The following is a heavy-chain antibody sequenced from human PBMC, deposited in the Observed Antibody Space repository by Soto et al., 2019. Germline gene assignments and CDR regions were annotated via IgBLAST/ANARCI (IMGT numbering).Heavy chain of an antibody. CDR3: TKGVVVITSYFQH. J-gene: IGHJ1*01. D-gene: IGHD3-22*01. V-gene: IGHV3-30-3*02. CDR2: ISYDGSNK. CDR1: GYTFTSYA. Sequence: SCKASGYTFTSYAMHWVRQAPGKGLEWVAVISYDGSNKYYADSVKGRFTISRDNSKNTLYLQMNSLRAEDTAVYYCTKGVVVITSYFQHWGQGTLVTVS.